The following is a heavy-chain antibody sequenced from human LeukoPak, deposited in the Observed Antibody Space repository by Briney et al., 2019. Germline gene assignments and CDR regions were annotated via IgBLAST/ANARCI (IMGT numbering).Heavy chain of an antibody. CDR1: GGSILTTNW. V-gene: IGHV4-4*02. Sequence: SGTLSLTCAVSGGSILTTNWWSWVRQPPGKGLEWIGEVHLSGTSNYNPSLKSRVSMSIDKSKNQLSLKLTSVTAADTAVYYCARGIADPYSFDSWGQGTLVTVSS. CDR2: VHLSGTS. J-gene: IGHJ4*02. CDR3: ARGIADPYSFDS. D-gene: IGHD6-13*01.